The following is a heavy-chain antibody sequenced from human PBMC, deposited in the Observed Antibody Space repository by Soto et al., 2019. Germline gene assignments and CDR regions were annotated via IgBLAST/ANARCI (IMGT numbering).Heavy chain of an antibody. D-gene: IGHD3-3*01. CDR1: GFTFSDHY. CDR3: ARDRRYDFWSGYSAPFDY. CDR2: IGSDGSPK. J-gene: IGHJ4*02. V-gene: IGHV3-11*01. Sequence: QVQLVESGGGLVKPGGSLRLSCAASGFTFSDHYMSWIRQAPGKGLEWLSYIGSDGSPKFYADSVKGRFTISRDNAKNSLFLQMNSLRVEDTAVYYCARDRRYDFWSGYSAPFDYWGQGTLVNVSS.